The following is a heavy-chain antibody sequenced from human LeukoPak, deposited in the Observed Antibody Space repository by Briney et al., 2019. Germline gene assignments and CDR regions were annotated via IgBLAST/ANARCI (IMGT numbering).Heavy chain of an antibody. CDR1: GYTFNDFY. V-gene: IGHV1-2*02. Sequence: ASVKVSCKASGYTFNDFYMYWVRQAPGQGLEWMGWINPNSGGTNYAQKFQGRVTMTRDTSISTAYMELSRLRSDDTAVDYCARDSNGYYYGYYYYYYMDVWGKGTTVTVSS. D-gene: IGHD3-22*01. CDR3: ARDSNGYYYGYYYYYYMDV. J-gene: IGHJ6*03. CDR2: INPNSGGT.